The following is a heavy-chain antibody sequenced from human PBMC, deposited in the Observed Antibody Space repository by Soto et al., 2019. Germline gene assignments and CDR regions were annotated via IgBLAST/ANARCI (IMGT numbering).Heavy chain of an antibody. J-gene: IGHJ4*02. Sequence: SETLSLTCTVSGGSISSSRYYWGWIRQPPGKGLEWIGSIYYSGSTYYNPSLKSRVTISVDTSKNQFSLKLSSVTAADTAVYYCARRSRREYQLLTSFDYRGQGTLVTVSS. CDR2: IYYSGST. CDR3: ARRSRREYQLLTSFDY. D-gene: IGHD2-2*01. V-gene: IGHV4-39*01. CDR1: GGSISSSRYY.